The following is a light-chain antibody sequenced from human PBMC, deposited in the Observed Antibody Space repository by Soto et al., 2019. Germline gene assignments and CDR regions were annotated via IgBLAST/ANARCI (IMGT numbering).Light chain of an antibody. CDR3: AAWDDSLV. CDR2: RNN. CDR1: SSNIGSNY. V-gene: IGLV1-47*01. J-gene: IGLJ2*01. Sequence: QSVLTQPPSASGTPGQRVTITCSGSSSNIGSNYVYWYQQLPGTAPKLLIYRNNQRPSGVPDRFSGSKSGTSASLAISGLRSEDEADYYCAAWDDSLVFGGGPKLTVL.